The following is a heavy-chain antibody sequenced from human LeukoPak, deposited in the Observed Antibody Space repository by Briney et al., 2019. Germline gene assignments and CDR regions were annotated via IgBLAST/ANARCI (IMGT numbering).Heavy chain of an antibody. V-gene: IGHV1-2*02. CDR1: GYSFSDYY. J-gene: IGHJ4*02. Sequence: GASVKVSCKTSGYSFSDYYLHWVRQAPGQGFEWMGWINPDNGGTNYALQFQGRVTMTRDTSVSMAYMELSRLRSDDMGIYYCVRESRGILNYFDNWGQGTLVTVSS. CDR2: INPDNGGT. D-gene: IGHD2-8*01. CDR3: VRESRGILNYFDN.